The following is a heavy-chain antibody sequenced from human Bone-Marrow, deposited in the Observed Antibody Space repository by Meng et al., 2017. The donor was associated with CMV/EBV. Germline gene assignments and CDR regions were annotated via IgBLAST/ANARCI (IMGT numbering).Heavy chain of an antibody. V-gene: IGHV1-8*03. J-gene: IGHJ6*02. CDR2: MNPNSGNT. CDR3: ARGPSIVVVPATWSYGMDV. D-gene: IGHD2-2*01. Sequence: ASVKVSCKASGYTFTSYDINWVRQATGQGLEWMGWMNPNSGNTGYAQKFQGRVTITRNTSISTAHMELSSLRSEDTAVYYCARGPSIVVVPATWSYGMDVWGQGPTVPVSS. CDR1: GYTFTSYD.